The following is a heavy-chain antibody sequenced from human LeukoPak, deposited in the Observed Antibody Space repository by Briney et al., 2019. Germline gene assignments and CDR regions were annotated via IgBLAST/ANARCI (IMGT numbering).Heavy chain of an antibody. CDR2: ISSSSSYT. J-gene: IGHJ4*02. CDR3: ARGITMMGFDY. Sequence: GGSLRLSCAASGFTFSSYSMNWVRQAPGKGLEWVSSISSSSSYTYYADSVKGRFTISRDNAKNSLYLQMNSLRAEDTAVYYCARGITMMGFDYWGQGTLVTVSS. V-gene: IGHV3-21*01. CDR1: GFTFSSYS. D-gene: IGHD3-22*01.